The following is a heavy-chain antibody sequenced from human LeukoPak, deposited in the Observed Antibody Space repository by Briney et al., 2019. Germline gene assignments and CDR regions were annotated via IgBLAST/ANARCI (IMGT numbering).Heavy chain of an antibody. Sequence: GGSLRLSCAASGFTFSSHAMSWVRQAPGKGLEWVSAISGSGGSTYYADSVKGRFTISKDNPKTPLYLQMNSLRAEDTAVYYCAKVVVVTTDWFDPWGQGTLVTVSS. D-gene: IGHD3-22*01. J-gene: IGHJ5*02. CDR3: AKVVVVTTDWFDP. V-gene: IGHV3-23*01. CDR2: ISGSGGST. CDR1: GFTFSSHA.